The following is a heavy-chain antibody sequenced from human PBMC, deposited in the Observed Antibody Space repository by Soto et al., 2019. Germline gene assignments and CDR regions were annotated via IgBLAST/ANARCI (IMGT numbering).Heavy chain of an antibody. CDR2: ITSDDTI. V-gene: IGHV3-11*01. CDR3: ARVGVGTAVPSWGLYDTYYYMDV. D-gene: IGHD2-21*02. CDR1: GFTIGDSF. Sequence: QVQLVESGVCLVKPGGSLRLSCAASGFTIGDSFMSWIRQAPGKWLEWMLDITSDDTIYSADSVKGRFTISRDNAKNSLFLQMNSLTADDTAVYYCARVGVGTAVPSWGLYDTYYYMDVWGKGSTVTVSS. J-gene: IGHJ6*03.